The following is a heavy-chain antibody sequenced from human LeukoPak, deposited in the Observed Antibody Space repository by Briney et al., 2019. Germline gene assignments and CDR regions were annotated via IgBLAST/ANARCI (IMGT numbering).Heavy chain of an antibody. CDR3: AKASWVSSTDAVR. Sequence: SGGSLRLSCVASGFTFSRYGMSWVRQAPGKGLEWVSAISGSDGSTYYADSVKGRFTLSSDSSRNTVYFQLNNLRVEDTAIYYCAKASWVSSTDAVRWGQGTLVTVSS. V-gene: IGHV3-23*01. D-gene: IGHD3-16*01. CDR1: GFTFSRYG. CDR2: ISGSDGST. J-gene: IGHJ4*02.